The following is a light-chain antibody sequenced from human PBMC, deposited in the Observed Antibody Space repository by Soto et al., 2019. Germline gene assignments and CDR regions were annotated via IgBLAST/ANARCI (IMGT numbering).Light chain of an antibody. Sequence: QSVLTQPASVSGSPGQSITMSCTGASSDIDGYDYVSWYQHHPGEAPKLLIYDVTNRPSGVSNRFSASKSGNTASLTISGLQAEDEADYYCSSYTSRNTVVFGGGTKLTV. CDR3: SSYTSRNTVV. V-gene: IGLV2-14*01. CDR2: DVT. J-gene: IGLJ2*01. CDR1: SSDIDGYDY.